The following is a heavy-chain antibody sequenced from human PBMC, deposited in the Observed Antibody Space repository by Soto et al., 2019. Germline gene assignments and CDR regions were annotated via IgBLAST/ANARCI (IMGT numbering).Heavy chain of an antibody. CDR2: INPVNANT. CDR1: GYTFISYT. D-gene: IGHD3-22*01. J-gene: IGHJ4*02. CDR3: ARPGYESTGYGDY. V-gene: IGHV1-3*01. Sequence: ASVKVSCKASGYTFISYTIHWVRQAPGQRLEWMGWINPVNANTKYSQKFQDRVTITRDTSASTAYMELSSLGSEDTAVYYCARPGYESTGYGDYWGQGTLVTVSS.